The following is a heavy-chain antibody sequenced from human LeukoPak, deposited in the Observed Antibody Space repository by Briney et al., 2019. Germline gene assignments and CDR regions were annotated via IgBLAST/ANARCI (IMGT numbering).Heavy chain of an antibody. CDR2: ISWNSGSI. V-gene: IGHV3-9*01. CDR1: GFTFDDYA. D-gene: IGHD6-13*01. CDR3: AKAYSSSWYGAFDY. Sequence: GRSLRLSCAASGFTFDDYAMHWVRQAPGKGLEWVSGISWNSGSIGYADSVKGRFTISRDNAENSLYLQMNSLRAEDTALYYCAKAYSSSWYGAFDYWGQGTLVTVSS. J-gene: IGHJ4*02.